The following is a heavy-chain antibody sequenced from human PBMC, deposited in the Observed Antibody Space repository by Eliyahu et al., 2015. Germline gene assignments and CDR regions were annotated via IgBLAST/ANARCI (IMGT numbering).Heavy chain of an antibody. J-gene: IGHJ4*02. Sequence: QVQLVESGGGVVQPGRSLRLSCAAXGXTFXSYGMHWVRQAPGKGLEWVAVISYDGSNKYYADSVKXRFTISRDNSKNTLYLQMNSLRAEDTAVYYCARDETAMVTFCIGYWGQGTLVTVSS. CDR2: ISYDGSNK. CDR3: ARDETAMVTFCIGY. V-gene: IGHV3-30*03. D-gene: IGHD5-18*01. CDR1: GXTFXSYG.